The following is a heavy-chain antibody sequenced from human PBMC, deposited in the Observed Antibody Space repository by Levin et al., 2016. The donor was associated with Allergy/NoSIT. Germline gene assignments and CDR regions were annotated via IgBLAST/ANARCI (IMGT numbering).Heavy chain of an antibody. D-gene: IGHD2-15*01. CDR1: GYTFTSRW. CDR3: ARDLTYSGSNSLDY. J-gene: IGHJ4*02. CDR2: INPYNGQT. V-gene: IGHV1-18*01. Sequence: ASVKVSCKTSGYTFTSRWISWVRQAPGQGLEWMGWINPYNGQTNYAQKLQGRVTMTTDTSTSTVYMELRSLRSDDTAVYFCARDLTYSGSNSLDYWGQGTLITVSS.